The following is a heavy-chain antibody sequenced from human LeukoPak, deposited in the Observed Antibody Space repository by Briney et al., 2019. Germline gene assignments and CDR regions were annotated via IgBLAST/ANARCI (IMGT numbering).Heavy chain of an antibody. CDR3: AREDGEMATSYFDF. V-gene: IGHV3-21*01. CDR2: ISSSSSYI. CDR1: GFTFSSYS. J-gene: IGHJ4*02. D-gene: IGHD5-24*01. Sequence: GGSLRLSCAASGFTFSSYSINWVRQAPGKGLEWVSSISSSSSYIYYADSVKGRFTISRDNAKNSLYLQMNSLRAEDTAVYYCAREDGEMATSYFDFWGQGTLVTVSS.